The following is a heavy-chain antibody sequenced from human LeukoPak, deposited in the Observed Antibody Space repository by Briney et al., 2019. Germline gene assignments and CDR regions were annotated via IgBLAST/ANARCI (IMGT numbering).Heavy chain of an antibody. J-gene: IGHJ6*02. CDR3: ARNRRAGNWSFSPDYYYYGMDV. D-gene: IGHD1-20*01. CDR2: IIPIFGIA. V-gene: IGHV1-69*04. CDR1: GGTFSSYA. Sequence: SVKVSCKASGGTFSSYAISWVRQAPGQGLEWMGRIIPIFGIANYAQKFQGRVTITADKSTSTAYMELSSLRSEDTAVYYCARNRRAGNWSFSPDYYYYGMDVWGQGTTVTVSS.